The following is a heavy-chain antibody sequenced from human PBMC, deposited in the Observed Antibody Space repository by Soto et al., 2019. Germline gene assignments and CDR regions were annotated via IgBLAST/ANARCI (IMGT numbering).Heavy chain of an antibody. Sequence: EAELVESGGGLVQPGGSLTLSCAASGFIFSDYEVDWVRQAPGRGPEWISYISDGGTTIYYAASVKGRFTISRDDAKKSLYLHMNNLRVDDTAIYFCVKKYCTGGTCFDAFDLWGQGTVVTVSS. D-gene: IGHD2-8*02. CDR3: VKKYCTGGTCFDAFDL. CDR2: ISDGGTTI. V-gene: IGHV3-48*03. CDR1: GFIFSDYE. J-gene: IGHJ3*01.